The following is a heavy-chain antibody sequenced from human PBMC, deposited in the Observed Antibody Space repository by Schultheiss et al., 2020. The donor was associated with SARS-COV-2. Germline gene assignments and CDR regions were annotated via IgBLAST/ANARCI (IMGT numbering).Heavy chain of an antibody. D-gene: IGHD2-2*02. CDR2: INHSGST. CDR1: GGSFSGYY. V-gene: IGHV4-34*01. Sequence: SETLSLTCAVYGGSFSGYYWSWIRQPPGKGLEWIGEINHSGSTNYNPSLKSRVTISVDTSKNQFSLKLSSVTAADTAVYYCARGYRGYCSSTSCYTASYNWFDPWGQGTLVTVSS. J-gene: IGHJ5*02. CDR3: ARGYRGYCSSTSCYTASYNWFDP.